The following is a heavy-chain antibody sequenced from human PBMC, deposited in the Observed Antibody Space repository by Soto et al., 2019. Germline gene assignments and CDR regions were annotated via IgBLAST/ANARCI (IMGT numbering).Heavy chain of an antibody. CDR2: LIPYNGDT. J-gene: IGHJ5*02. CDR3: VRDASSGYRGWWDP. D-gene: IGHD5-18*01. Sequence: QVQLVQSGVEVKKPGASVKVSCKASGYTFTSYGISWVRQAPGQGLEWMGLLIPYNGDTIYAQKFQGRVILAKDTATSTAYMELGSLRSDDTAVYYCVRDASSGYRGWWDPWGQGTLVTVSS. CDR1: GYTFTSYG. V-gene: IGHV1-18*01.